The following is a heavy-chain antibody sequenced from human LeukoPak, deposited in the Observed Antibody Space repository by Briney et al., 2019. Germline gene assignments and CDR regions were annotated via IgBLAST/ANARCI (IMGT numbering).Heavy chain of an antibody. Sequence: ASVKVSCKVSGYTLTELSMHWVRQAPGKGLEWMGGFDPEDGETIYAQKFQGRVTMTEDISTDTAYMELSSLRSEDTAVYYCATGYSSSWYNWFDPWGQGTLVTVSS. CDR3: ATGYSSSWYNWFDP. CDR1: GYTLTELS. V-gene: IGHV1-24*01. CDR2: FDPEDGET. D-gene: IGHD6-13*01. J-gene: IGHJ5*02.